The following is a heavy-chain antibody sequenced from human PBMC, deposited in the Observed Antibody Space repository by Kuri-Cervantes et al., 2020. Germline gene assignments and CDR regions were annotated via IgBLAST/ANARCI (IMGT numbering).Heavy chain of an antibody. J-gene: IGHJ4*02. CDR2: INWNGGST. V-gene: IGHV3-20*04. Sequence: GESLKISCAASGFSFDDYDMKWVRQAPGKGLEWVSGINWNGGSTGYADSVKGRFTISRDNAKNSLYLQMNSLRAEDTAVYYCARELRNDYWGQGTLVTVSS. CDR1: GFSFDDYD. D-gene: IGHD4-17*01. CDR3: ARELRNDY.